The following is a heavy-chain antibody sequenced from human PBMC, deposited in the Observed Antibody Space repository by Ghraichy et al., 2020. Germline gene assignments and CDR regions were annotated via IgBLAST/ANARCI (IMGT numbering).Heavy chain of an antibody. V-gene: IGHV3-7*03. D-gene: IGHD1-1*01. CDR2: INQDGSQK. CDR1: GFTFSVSW. CDR3: ANGKGGGNY. Sequence: AGSLRLSCAASGFTFSVSWMSWVRQIPGKGLEWVANINQDGSQKYYVDSVKGRFTISRDNAKNSLYLQVHSLRTEDTAVYYCANGKGGGNYWGQGTLVTVSS. J-gene: IGHJ4*02.